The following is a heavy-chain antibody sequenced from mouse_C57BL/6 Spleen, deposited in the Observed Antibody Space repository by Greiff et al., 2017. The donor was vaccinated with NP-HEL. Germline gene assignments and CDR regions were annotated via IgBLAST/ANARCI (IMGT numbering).Heavy chain of an antibody. CDR1: GYTFTSYW. J-gene: IGHJ2*01. D-gene: IGHD1-1*02. CDR2: IHPNSGST. CDR3: ARRGGKDYFDY. V-gene: IGHV1-64*01. Sequence: QVQLQQPGAELVKPGASVKLSCKASGYTFTSYWMHWVKQRPGQGLEWIGMIHPNSGSTNYNEKFKSKATLTVDKSSSTAYMQLSSLTSEDSAVYYCARRGGKDYFDYWGQGTTLTVSS.